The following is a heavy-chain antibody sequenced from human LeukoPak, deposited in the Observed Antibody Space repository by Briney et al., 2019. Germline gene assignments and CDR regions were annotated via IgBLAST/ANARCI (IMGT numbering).Heavy chain of an antibody. CDR1: GYTFTGYY. CDR2: INPNSGGT. J-gene: IGHJ4*02. V-gene: IGHV1-2*02. D-gene: IGHD5-12*01. CDR3: SRGRADGYSGYDFGDY. Sequence: ASVKVSCKASGYTFTGYYMHWVRQAPGQGLEWMGWINPNSGGTNYAQKFQGRVTMARDTSISTAYMELSSLTSDDTAVYYCSRGRADGYSGYDFGDYWGQGTLVTVSS.